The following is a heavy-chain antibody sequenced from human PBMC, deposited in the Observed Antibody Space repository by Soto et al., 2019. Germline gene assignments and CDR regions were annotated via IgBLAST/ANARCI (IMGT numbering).Heavy chain of an antibody. J-gene: IGHJ3*02. V-gene: IGHV3-23*01. CDR3: AKDAHSGYDDFGAFDI. CDR2: VSGSGSST. Sequence: PGGSLRLSCAASGFTFSSYAMSWVRQAPGKRLEWVSAVSGSGSSTYYADSVKGRFTISRDNSKITLYLQMNSLRADDTAVYYCAKDAHSGYDDFGAFDIWSQGTMVTVSS. D-gene: IGHD5-12*01. CDR1: GFTFSSYA.